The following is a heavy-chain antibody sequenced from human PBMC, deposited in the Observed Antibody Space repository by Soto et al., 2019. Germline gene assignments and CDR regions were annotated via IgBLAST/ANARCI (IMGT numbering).Heavy chain of an antibody. CDR1: GGTFSSYT. V-gene: IGHV1-18*01. CDR2: IIAYNGNT. CDR3: ARDPRRFLEWLLYNWFDP. D-gene: IGHD3-3*01. J-gene: IGHJ5*02. Sequence: ASVKVSCKASGGTFSSYTISWVRQAPGQGLEWMGWIIAYNGNTNYAQKLQGRVTITTDTSTSTAYMELRSLRSDDTAVYYCARDPRRFLEWLLYNWFDPWGQGTLVTVSS.